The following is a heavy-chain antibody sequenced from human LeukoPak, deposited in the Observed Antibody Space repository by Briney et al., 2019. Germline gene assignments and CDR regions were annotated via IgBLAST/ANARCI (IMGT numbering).Heavy chain of an antibody. CDR2: IIPMFGTA. CDR1: GYTFTGYY. Sequence: ASVKVSCKASGYTFTGYYMHWVRQAPGQGLEWMGGIIPMFGTANYAQKFQGRVTITADEATTTAHMELSSLRSEDTAVYYCARGALMAWEVCHFDYWGQGTLVTVAS. J-gene: IGHJ4*02. D-gene: IGHD1-26*01. V-gene: IGHV1-69*13. CDR3: ARGALMAWEVCHFDY.